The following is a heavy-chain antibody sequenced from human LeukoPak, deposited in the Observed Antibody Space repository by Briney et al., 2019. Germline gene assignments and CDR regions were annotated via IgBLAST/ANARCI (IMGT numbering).Heavy chain of an antibody. CDR3: ASGVGPAAIDLPDY. CDR2: IIPILGIA. D-gene: IGHD2-2*01. CDR1: GGTFSSYA. V-gene: IGHV1-69*04. Sequence: SVKVSCKASGGTFSSYAISWVRQAPGQGLEWMGRIIPILGIANYAQKFQGRVTITADKSTSTAYMELSSLRSEDTAVYYCASGVGPAAIDLPDYWGQGTLVTVSS. J-gene: IGHJ4*02.